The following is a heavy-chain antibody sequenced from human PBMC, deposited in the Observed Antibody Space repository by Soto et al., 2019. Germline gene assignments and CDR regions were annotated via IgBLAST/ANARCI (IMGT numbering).Heavy chain of an antibody. CDR2: ISAYNGNT. D-gene: IGHD3-9*01. CDR1: GYTFSSYG. V-gene: IGHV1-18*01. J-gene: IGHJ4*02. CDR3: ARGYDILTGYYPPDY. Sequence: ASVKVSCKASGYTFSSYGMGWVRQAPGQGLEWMGWISAYNGNTNYAQKLQGRVTMTTDTSTSTAYMELRSLKSDDTALYYCARGYDILTGYYPPDYWGQGTLVTVSS.